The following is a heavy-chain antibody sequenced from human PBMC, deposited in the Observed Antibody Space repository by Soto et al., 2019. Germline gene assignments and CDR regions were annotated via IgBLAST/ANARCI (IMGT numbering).Heavy chain of an antibody. V-gene: IGHV1-24*01. CDR1: GFALAEIS. D-gene: IGHD3-3*01. Sequence: TSVKVSCKVSGFALAEISLHWVRQAPGKGLEWMGGFDPEDAETIYAQKFQGRVSMTMDTSTDTAYMELTSLRAEDSAVYYCTTGQRPIRFLEWLSRYYFDFWGQGTLVTVSS. J-gene: IGHJ4*02. CDR3: TTGQRPIRFLEWLSRYYFDF. CDR2: FDPEDAET.